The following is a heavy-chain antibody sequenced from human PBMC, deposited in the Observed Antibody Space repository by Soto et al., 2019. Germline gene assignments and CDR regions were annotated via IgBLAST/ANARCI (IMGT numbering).Heavy chain of an antibody. J-gene: IGHJ3*02. CDR3: ASTWAHSRIAAASDAFDI. V-gene: IGHV5-51*01. CDR2: IYPGDSDT. D-gene: IGHD6-13*01. CDR1: GYSFTSYW. Sequence: GESLKISCKGSGYSFTSYWIGWVRQMPGKGLEWMGIIYPGDSDTRYSPSFQGQVTISADKSISTAYLQWSSLKASDTAMYYCASTWAHSRIAAASDAFDIWGQGTMVTVSS.